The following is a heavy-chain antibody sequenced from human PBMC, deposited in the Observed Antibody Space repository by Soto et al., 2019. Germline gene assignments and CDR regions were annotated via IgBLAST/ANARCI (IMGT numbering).Heavy chain of an antibody. D-gene: IGHD3-3*01. V-gene: IGHV3-15*01. CDR3: TTGTVEWLLRYYYYGMDV. Sequence: GGSLRLSCAASGFTFSNAWMSWGRQAPGEGLEWVGRIKSKTDGGTTDYAAPVKGRFTISRDDPKNTLYLQMNSLKTEDTAVYYCTTGTVEWLLRYYYYGMDVWGQGTTVTVSS. CDR1: GFTFSNAW. J-gene: IGHJ6*02. CDR2: IKSKTDGGTT.